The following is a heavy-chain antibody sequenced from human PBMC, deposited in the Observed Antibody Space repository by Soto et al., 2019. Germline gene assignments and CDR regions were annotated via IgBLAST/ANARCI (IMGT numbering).Heavy chain of an antibody. J-gene: IGHJ1*01. CDR3: AREPKTYYYDSSGYRPLQH. V-gene: IGHV1-18*01. Sequence: ASVKVSCKASGYTFTSYGISWVRQAPGQGLEWMGWISAYNGNTNYAQKLQGRVTMTTDTSTSTAYMELRSLRSDDTAVYYCAREPKTYYYDSSGYRPLQHWGQGTLVTVYS. CDR2: ISAYNGNT. CDR1: GYTFTSYG. D-gene: IGHD3-22*01.